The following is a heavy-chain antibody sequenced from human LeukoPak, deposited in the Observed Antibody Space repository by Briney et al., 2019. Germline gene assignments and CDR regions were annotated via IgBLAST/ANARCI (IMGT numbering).Heavy chain of an antibody. CDR1: GVSISAYY. CDR3: ARKPPGRADYGLDV. D-gene: IGHD1-14*01. CDR2: IYTSGIT. V-gene: IGHV4-4*07. Sequence: PSETLSLTCTVSGVSISAYYWTWIRQPAGKGLEWIGRIYTSGITNYNPSLESRLTMSLDTSKNQISLRLSSVTAADTAVYYCARKPPGRADYGLDVWGQGTTVTVSS. J-gene: IGHJ6*02.